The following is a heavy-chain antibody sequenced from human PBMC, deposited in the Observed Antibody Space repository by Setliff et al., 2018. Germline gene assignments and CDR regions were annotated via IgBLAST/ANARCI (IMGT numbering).Heavy chain of an antibody. CDR3: ARAPRYFDPTGSYFDY. D-gene: IGHD3-9*01. CDR1: GGGGSFSAYY. Sequence: SETLSLTCGVSGGGGSFSAYYWSWIRQPPGKGLEWIGEISPGGSTIYNPSLRSRVTMSVDTAKNRFSLKLNSVTAADTAVYYCARAPRYFDPTGSYFDYWGQGTLVTVSS. J-gene: IGHJ4*02. CDR2: ISPGGST. V-gene: IGHV4-34*01.